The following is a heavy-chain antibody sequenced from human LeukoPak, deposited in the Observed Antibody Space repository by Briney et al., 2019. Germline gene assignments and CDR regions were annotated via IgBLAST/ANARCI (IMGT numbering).Heavy chain of an antibody. CDR2: IRYDGSNK. D-gene: IGHD3-16*02. CDR3: AKDDSLWGSYRYRNSPGY. CDR1: GFTFISYG. J-gene: IGHJ4*02. Sequence: GGSLRLPCAASGFTFISYGMHWVRQAPGKGLECVAFIRYDGSNKYYADSVKGRFTISRDNSKDTLYLQMNSLRAEDTAVYHCAKDDSLWGSYRYRNSPGYWGQGTLVTVSS. V-gene: IGHV3-30*02.